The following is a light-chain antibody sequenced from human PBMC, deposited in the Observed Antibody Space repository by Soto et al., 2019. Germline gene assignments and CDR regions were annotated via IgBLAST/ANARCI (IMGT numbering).Light chain of an antibody. CDR1: SSDVGGYNY. J-gene: IGLJ3*02. Sequence: QSALTQPRSVSGSPGQSVTISCTGTSSDVGGYNYVSWYQQHPGKAPKLMIYDVSRRPSGVPDRFSGSKSGNTASLTISGLQAEDEADYHCYSHAGILHWMFGGGTKLTVL. CDR2: DVS. CDR3: YSHAGILHWM. V-gene: IGLV2-11*01.